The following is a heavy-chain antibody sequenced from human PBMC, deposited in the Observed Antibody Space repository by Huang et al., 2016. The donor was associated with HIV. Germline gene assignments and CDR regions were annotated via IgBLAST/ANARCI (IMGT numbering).Heavy chain of an antibody. J-gene: IGHJ3*02. CDR1: GGSFSGYY. CDR3: ARERMMSWLDDHDAFDI. Sequence: QVQLQQWDAGLLKPSETLSLTCAVYGGSFSGYYWSGIRQSPGKGLEWIGEINHSGSTNYNPSLKSRLTISVDTSKNQFSLKLSSVTAADTAVYYCARERMMSWLDDHDAFDIWGQGTMVTVSS. D-gene: IGHD1-1*01. V-gene: IGHV4-34*01. CDR2: INHSGST.